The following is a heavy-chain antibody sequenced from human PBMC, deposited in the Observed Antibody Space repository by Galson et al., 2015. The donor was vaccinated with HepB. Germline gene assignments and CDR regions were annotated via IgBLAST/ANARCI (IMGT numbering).Heavy chain of an antibody. CDR3: ARLAYTGAFGDFFDY. D-gene: IGHD1-26*01. CDR2: INPNSGGT. CDR1: GYTFTGYY. Sequence: SVKVSCKASGYTFTGYYMHWVRQAPGQGLEWMGWINPNSGGTNYAQKFQGRVTMTRDTSTSTAFMELSSLRSDDTAVYYCARLAYTGAFGDFFDYWGQGTLVTVSS. J-gene: IGHJ4*02. V-gene: IGHV1-2*02.